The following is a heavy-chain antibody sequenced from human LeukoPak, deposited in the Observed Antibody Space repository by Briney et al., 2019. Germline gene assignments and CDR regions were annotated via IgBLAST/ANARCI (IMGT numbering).Heavy chain of an antibody. D-gene: IGHD5-12*01. Sequence: GGSLRLSRAASGFTLSGYWMSWVRQAPGKGLEWVARLHADGIERYYVDPVKGRFTNSRDNAKNSLHLQMYSLRLDDTAVYYCARGGYSFDYLGQGTLVTVSS. CDR3: ARGGYSFDY. CDR1: GFTLSGYW. J-gene: IGHJ4*02. V-gene: IGHV3-7*01. CDR2: LHADGIER.